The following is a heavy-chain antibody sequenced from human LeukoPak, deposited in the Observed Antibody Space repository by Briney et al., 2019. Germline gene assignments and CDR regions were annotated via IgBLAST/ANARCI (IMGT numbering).Heavy chain of an antibody. D-gene: IGHD6-13*01. CDR1: GDSVSSNSAA. Sequence: SQTLSLTCAISGDSVSSNSAAWNWIRQSPSRGLEWLGRTYYRSKWYNDYAVSVKSRITINPDTSKNQFSLQLNSVTPEDTAVYYCARGDIRGKAAGTEFWFDPWGQGTLVTVSS. CDR2: TYYRSKWYN. CDR3: ARGDIRGKAAGTEFWFDP. V-gene: IGHV6-1*01. J-gene: IGHJ5*02.